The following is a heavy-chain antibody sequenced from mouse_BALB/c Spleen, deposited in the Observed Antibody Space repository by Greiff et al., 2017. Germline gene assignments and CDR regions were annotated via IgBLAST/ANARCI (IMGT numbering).Heavy chain of an antibody. D-gene: IGHD1-1*01. V-gene: IGHV3-2*02. CDR2: ISYSGST. CDR1: GYSITSDYA. J-gene: IGHJ4*01. Sequence: EVKLQESGPGLVKPSQSLSLTCTVTGYSITSDYAWNWIRQFPGNKLEWMGYISYSGSTSYNPSLKSRISITRDTSKNQFFLQLNSVTTEDTATYYCARDYEGYYYAMDYWGQGTSVTVSS. CDR3: ARDYEGYYYAMDY.